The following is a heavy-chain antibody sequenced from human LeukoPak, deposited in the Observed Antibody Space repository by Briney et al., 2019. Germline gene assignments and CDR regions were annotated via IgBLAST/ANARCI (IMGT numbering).Heavy chain of an antibody. Sequence: GASVNVSCKASGYTFTGYYMHWVRQAPGQGLEWMAWINPNSGATNSAQKFQGRVTVTRDTSISTVYMELNRLKSDDTDVYYCAREANYNGSDKAGFDIWGQGTMVTVSS. J-gene: IGHJ3*02. CDR1: GYTFTGYY. CDR3: AREANYNGSDKAGFDI. V-gene: IGHV1-2*02. D-gene: IGHD3-10*01. CDR2: INPNSGAT.